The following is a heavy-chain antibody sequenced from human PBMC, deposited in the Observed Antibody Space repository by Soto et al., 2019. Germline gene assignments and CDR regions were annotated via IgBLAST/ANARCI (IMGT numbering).Heavy chain of an antibody. Sequence: SETLSLTCAVSGYSISTGFNWAWIRQPPGKGLGWIGSIYHSGSTYYNLSLKSRVTISSDASKNQISLKLSSVTAADTALYYCARDWGTGFYKLDSWGQGTLVTVSS. V-gene: IGHV4-38-2*02. CDR2: IYHSGST. D-gene: IGHD1-1*01. CDR1: GYSISTGFN. J-gene: IGHJ4*02. CDR3: ARDWGTGFYKLDS.